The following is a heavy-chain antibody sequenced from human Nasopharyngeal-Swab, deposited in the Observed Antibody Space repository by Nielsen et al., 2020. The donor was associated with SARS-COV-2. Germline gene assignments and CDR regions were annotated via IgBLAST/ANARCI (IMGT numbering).Heavy chain of an antibody. Sequence: VRQMPGKGLEWVGRIGDKDHNYATTYGASVQGRFTISRDDSKNTAFLQMDSLKTEDTGLYYCTTDFYFDYWGQGTLVTVSS. V-gene: IGHV3-73*01. CDR2: IGDKDHNYAT. CDR3: TTDFYFDY. J-gene: IGHJ4*02.